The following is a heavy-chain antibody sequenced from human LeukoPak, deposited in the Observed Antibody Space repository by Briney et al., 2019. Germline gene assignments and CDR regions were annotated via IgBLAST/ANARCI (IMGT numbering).Heavy chain of an antibody. Sequence: QPGGSLRLSCTVSGFTVSSYYMSWVRQAPGKGLEWVSIIDSGGSTYHADSVKGRFTISRDNSKNTVFLQMNSLRAEDTAVYYCARDPYSKIFGGWGHGTLVTVSS. CDR1: GFTVSSYY. D-gene: IGHD3-3*01. J-gene: IGHJ4*01. CDR3: ARDPYSKIFGG. CDR2: IDSGGST. V-gene: IGHV3-66*02.